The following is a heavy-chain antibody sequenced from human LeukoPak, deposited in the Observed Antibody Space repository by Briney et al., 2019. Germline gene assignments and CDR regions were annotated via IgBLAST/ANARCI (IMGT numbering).Heavy chain of an antibody. CDR2: IYYSGST. Sequence: PSETLSLTCTVSGGSISSSSYYWGWIRQPPGKGLEWIGSIYYSGSTYYNPSLKSRVTISVDTSKNQFSLKLSSVTAADTAVYYCASGSYPRRGYFDYWGQGTLVTVSS. J-gene: IGHJ4*02. CDR1: GGSISSSSYY. V-gene: IGHV4-39*01. CDR3: ASGSYPRRGYFDY. D-gene: IGHD1-26*01.